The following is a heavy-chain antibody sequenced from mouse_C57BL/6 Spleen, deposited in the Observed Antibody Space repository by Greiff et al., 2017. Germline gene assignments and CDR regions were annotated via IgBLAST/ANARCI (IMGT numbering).Heavy chain of an antibody. J-gene: IGHJ2*01. CDR1: GFTFSSYG. Sequence: DVMLVESGGDLVKPGGSLKLSCAASGFTFSSYGMSWVRQTPDKRLEWVATISSGGSYTYYPDSVKGRFTISRDNAKNTLYLQMSSLKSEDTAMYYCARQQLLNYFDYWGQGTTLTVSS. CDR3: ARQQLLNYFDY. V-gene: IGHV5-6*02. D-gene: IGHD1-1*01. CDR2: ISSGGSYT.